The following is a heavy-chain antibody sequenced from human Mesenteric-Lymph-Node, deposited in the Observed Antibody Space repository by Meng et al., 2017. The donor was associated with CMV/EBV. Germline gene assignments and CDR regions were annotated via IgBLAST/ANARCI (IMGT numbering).Heavy chain of an antibody. CDR2: IYSGGST. V-gene: IGHV3-53*05. D-gene: IGHD3-10*01. J-gene: IGHJ4*02. CDR3: ARGRGSGSSDY. Sequence: GGSLRLSCAASGFTVSSNYMSWVRQAPGKGLEWVSVIYSGGSTYYADSVKGRFTISRDNAKNSLYLQMNSLRAEDTALYYCARGRGSGSSDYWGQGTLVTVSS. CDR1: GFTVSSNY.